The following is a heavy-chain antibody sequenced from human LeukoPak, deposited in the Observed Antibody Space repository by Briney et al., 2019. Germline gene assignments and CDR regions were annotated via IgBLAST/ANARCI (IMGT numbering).Heavy chain of an antibody. V-gene: IGHV1-3*01. J-gene: IGHJ6*02. Sequence: ASVKVSCKASGYTFTSYAMHWVRQAPGQRLEWMGWINAGNGNTKYSQKFQGRVTITRDTSASTAYMELSSLRSEDTAVYYCAREDFSDATGFYNYALDVWGQGTTVTVSS. CDR2: INAGNGNT. CDR3: AREDFSDATGFYNYALDV. CDR1: GYTFTSYA. D-gene: IGHD2-15*01.